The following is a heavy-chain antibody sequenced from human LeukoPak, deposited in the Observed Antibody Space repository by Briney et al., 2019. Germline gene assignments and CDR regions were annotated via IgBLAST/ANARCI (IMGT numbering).Heavy chain of an antibody. J-gene: IGHJ4*02. V-gene: IGHV4-59*08. D-gene: IGHD3-9*01. CDR1: GGSISSYY. CDR2: IYYSGST. CDR3: ARQLRYFDWSPFDY. Sequence: SETLSLTCTVSGGSISSYYWSWIRQPPGKGLEWIGYIYYSGSTNYNPSLKSRVTISVDTSKNQFSLKLSSVTAADTAVYYCARQLRYFDWSPFDYWGQGTLVTVSS.